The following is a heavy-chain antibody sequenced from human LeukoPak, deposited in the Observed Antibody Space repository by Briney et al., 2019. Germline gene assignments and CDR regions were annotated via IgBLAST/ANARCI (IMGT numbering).Heavy chain of an antibody. CDR3: ARWGHSDYDSFPTKFDY. CDR1: GFTFSIFQ. D-gene: IGHD5-12*01. V-gene: IGHV3-48*03. CDR2: IGGSSRDI. J-gene: IGHJ4*02. Sequence: GGSLRLSCAASGFTFSIFQMTWVRQAPGKGLERVSYIGGSSRDIFYADSVKGRFTISRDDAKNSLYLQMNSLRAEDTAVYYCARWGHSDYDSFPTKFDYWGQGTLVTVSS.